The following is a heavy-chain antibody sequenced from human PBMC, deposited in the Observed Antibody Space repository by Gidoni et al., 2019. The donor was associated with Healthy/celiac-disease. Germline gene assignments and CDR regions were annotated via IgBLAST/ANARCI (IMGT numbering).Heavy chain of an antibody. CDR3: ARRHRFGELFLDY. CDR1: GSSFTSYW. D-gene: IGHD3-10*01. J-gene: IGHJ4*02. Sequence: ELQLVQSGAAVKKPGASLKISCTGSGSSFTSYWIGWVRQMPGKGLEWMGIIYPGDSDTRDSPSFQGQVTISADKSISTAYLQWSSLKASDTAMYYCARRHRFGELFLDYWGQGTLVTVSS. V-gene: IGHV5-51*01. CDR2: IYPGDSDT.